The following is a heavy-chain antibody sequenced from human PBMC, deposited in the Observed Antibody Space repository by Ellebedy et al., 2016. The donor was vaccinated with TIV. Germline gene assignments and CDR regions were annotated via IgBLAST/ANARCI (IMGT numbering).Heavy chain of an antibody. V-gene: IGHV1-18*01. CDR1: GYIFTNFG. J-gene: IGHJ4*02. D-gene: IGHD2/OR15-2a*01. Sequence: AASVKVSCKASGYIFTNFGISWVRQAPGQGLEWMGWISVYNANTIYAQKLQGRVTMTTDTSTSTAYMELRSLGFDDTAVYYCARDFSHDYFDYWGQGTLVTVSS. CDR2: ISVYNANT. CDR3: ARDFSHDYFDY.